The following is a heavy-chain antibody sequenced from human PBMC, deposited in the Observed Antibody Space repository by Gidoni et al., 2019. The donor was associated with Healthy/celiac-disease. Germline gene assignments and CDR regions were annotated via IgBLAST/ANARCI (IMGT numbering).Heavy chain of an antibody. CDR2: SSSSGSTI. Sequence: QVQLVESGGGLVKPGGSLRLSCAAPGFTSSGYYMSWIRQAPGKGLEWVSYSSSSGSTIYYADSVKGRFTISRDNAKNSLYLQMNSLRAEDTAVYYCARDEIQWLYYFDYWGQGTLVTVSS. V-gene: IGHV3-11*01. CDR3: ARDEIQWLYYFDY. J-gene: IGHJ4*02. D-gene: IGHD3-22*01. CDR1: GFTSSGYY.